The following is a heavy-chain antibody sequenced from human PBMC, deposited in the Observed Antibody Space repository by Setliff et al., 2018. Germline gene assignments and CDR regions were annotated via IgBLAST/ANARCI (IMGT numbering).Heavy chain of an antibody. D-gene: IGHD4-17*01. V-gene: IGHV4-59*11. J-gene: IGHJ4*02. CDR1: GGSISSHY. CDR3: ASGYDYGGNSEYYFDY. CDR2: IYYSGST. Sequence: SETLSLTCTVSGGSISSHYWSWIRQPPGKGLEWIGSIYYSGSTNYNPSLKSRVTISVDTSKNQFSLKLSSVTAADTAVYYCASGYDYGGNSEYYFDYWGQGTLVTVSS.